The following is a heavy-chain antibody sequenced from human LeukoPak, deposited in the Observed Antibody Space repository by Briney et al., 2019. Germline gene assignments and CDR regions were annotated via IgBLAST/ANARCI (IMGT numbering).Heavy chain of an antibody. CDR1: GGTFSSYA. CDR2: IIPIFGTA. CDR3: ASALRIAAAGKGRFRYYYMDV. D-gene: IGHD6-13*01. V-gene: IGHV1-69*01. Sequence: GSSVKVSCKASGGTFSSYAISWVRQAPGQGLEWMGGIIPIFGTANYAQKFQGRVTITADESTSTAYMELSSLRSEDTAVYYCASALRIAAAGKGRFRYYYMDVWGKGTTVTVSS. J-gene: IGHJ6*03.